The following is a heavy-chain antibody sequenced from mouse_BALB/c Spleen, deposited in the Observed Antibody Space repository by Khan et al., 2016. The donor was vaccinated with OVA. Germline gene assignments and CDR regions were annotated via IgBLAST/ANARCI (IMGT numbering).Heavy chain of an antibody. Sequence: VQLQQSGPELVEPGASVKMSCKASGYTFTNYVIHWVKQKPGQGLEWIGYINPYNAGTRYNEKFKGKATLTSDISSTTAYMELSSLTSEDSAVYYCAREAYSWDFSFPYWGQGTLVTVSA. CDR1: GYTFTNYV. J-gene: IGHJ3*01. D-gene: IGHD4-1*01. V-gene: IGHV1S136*01. CDR3: AREAYSWDFSFPY. CDR2: INPYNAGT.